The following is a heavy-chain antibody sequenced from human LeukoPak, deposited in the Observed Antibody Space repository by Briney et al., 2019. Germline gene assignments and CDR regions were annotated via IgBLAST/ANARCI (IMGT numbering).Heavy chain of an antibody. V-gene: IGHV1-18*01. D-gene: IGHD4-11*01. CDR3: ARDKAVTTELTQYFHH. J-gene: IGHJ1*01. CDR1: GYTFTNYG. CDR2: FSGYNGYT. Sequence: ASVKVSCKASGYTFTNYGVSWVRKAPGQGLEWMGWFSGYNGYTNYAQKFQFRVTMTTDTSTSTAYMELRSLTSDDTAVYYCARDKAVTTELTQYFHHWGQGTLVTVSS.